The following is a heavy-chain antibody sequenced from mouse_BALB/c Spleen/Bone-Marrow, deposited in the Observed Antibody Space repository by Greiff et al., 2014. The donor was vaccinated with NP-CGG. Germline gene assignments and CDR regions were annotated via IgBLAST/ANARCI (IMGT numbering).Heavy chain of an antibody. CDR1: GEKRKTKK. Sequence: EEKPQETGAERGKEGEKEKEESKEQGEKRKTKKIKERKKRSKKGREGMGRKETTNGNTNYDPKFQGQATITADTSSNTAYLQLSRLTSEDTAVYYCARGGAFAYWGQGTLVTVSA. V-gene: IGHV14-3*02. CDR3: ARGGAFAY. J-gene: IGHJ3*01. CDR2: KETTNGNT.